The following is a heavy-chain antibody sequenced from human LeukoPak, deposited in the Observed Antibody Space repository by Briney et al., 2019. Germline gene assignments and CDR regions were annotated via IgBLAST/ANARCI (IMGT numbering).Heavy chain of an antibody. D-gene: IGHD6-19*01. J-gene: IGHJ3*02. CDR1: GFTFSSYG. Sequence: QSGRSLRLSCAASGFTFSSYGMHWVRQAPGKGLEWVAVIWYDGGNKYYADSVKGRFTISRDNSKNTLYLQMNSLRAEDTAVYYCARERRAPYSSGWYGPNDAFDIWGQGTMVTVSS. CDR3: ARERRAPYSSGWYGPNDAFDI. CDR2: IWYDGGNK. V-gene: IGHV3-33*01.